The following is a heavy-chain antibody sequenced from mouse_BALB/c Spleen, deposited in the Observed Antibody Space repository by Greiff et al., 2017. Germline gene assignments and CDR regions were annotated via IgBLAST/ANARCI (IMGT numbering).Heavy chain of an antibody. D-gene: IGHD2-4*01. V-gene: IGHV1-87*01. Sequence: QVQLQQSGAELARPGASVKLSCKASGYTFTSYWMQWVKQRPGQGLEWIGAIYPGDGDTRYTQKFKGKATLTADKSSSTAYMQLSSLASEDSAVYYCARWGDYGDYAMDYWGQGTSVTVSS. CDR2: IYPGDGDT. CDR3: ARWGDYGDYAMDY. CDR1: GYTFTSYW. J-gene: IGHJ4*01.